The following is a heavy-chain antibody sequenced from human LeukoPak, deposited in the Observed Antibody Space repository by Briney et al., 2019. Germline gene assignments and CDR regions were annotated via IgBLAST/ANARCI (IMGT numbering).Heavy chain of an antibody. V-gene: IGHV4-30-4*01. CDR3: ARKTTDETSYYFDY. D-gene: IGHD4-17*01. CDR2: IYYSGST. CDR1: GGSISSGDYY. J-gene: IGHJ4*02. Sequence: SQTLSLTCTVSGGSISSGDYYWSWIRQPPGKGLEWIGYIYYSGSTYYNPSLKSRVTISVATSKNQFSLKLSSVTAADTAVYYCARKTTDETSYYFDYWGQGTLVTVSS.